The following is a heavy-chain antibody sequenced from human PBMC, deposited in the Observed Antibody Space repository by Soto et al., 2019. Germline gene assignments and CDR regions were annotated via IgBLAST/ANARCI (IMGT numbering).Heavy chain of an antibody. V-gene: IGHV4-30-4*01. CDR3: ARLDRYYDSSAGGGFDY. CDR1: GGSISSGDYY. Sequence: SETLSLTCTVSGGSISSGDYYWSWIRQPPGKGLEWIGYIYYSGSTYYNPSLKSRVTISVDTSKNQFSLKLSSVTAADTAVYYCARLDRYYDSSAGGGFDYWGQGTLVTVSS. J-gene: IGHJ4*02. D-gene: IGHD3-22*01. CDR2: IYYSGST.